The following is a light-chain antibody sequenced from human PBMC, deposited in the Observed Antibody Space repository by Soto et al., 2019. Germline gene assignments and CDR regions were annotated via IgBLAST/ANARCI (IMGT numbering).Light chain of an antibody. CDR2: SNN. CDR1: SSNIGSNT. CDR3: AAWDDSLNGRV. Sequence: QSVLTQPPSASGTPGQRVTISCSGSSSNIGSNTVNWYQQLPGTAPKLLIYSNNQRPSGVPDRFSGSKSGTSASLAISGLQSEDEADYYCAAWDDSLNGRVFDGGTQLTVL. J-gene: IGLJ3*02. V-gene: IGLV1-44*01.